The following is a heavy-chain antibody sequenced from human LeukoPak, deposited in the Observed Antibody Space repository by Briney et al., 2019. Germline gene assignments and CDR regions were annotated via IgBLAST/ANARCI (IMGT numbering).Heavy chain of an antibody. D-gene: IGHD5-24*01. CDR2: ISSSSSTI. J-gene: IGHJ4*02. CDR1: GFTFSSYS. Sequence: GGSLRLSCAASGFTFSSYSMNWVRQAPGKGLEWVSYISSSSSTIYYADSVKGRFTISRDNAKNSLYLQMNSLRAEDTAVYYCAKETRDDYEDYWGQGTLVTVSS. CDR3: AKETRDDYEDY. V-gene: IGHV3-48*01.